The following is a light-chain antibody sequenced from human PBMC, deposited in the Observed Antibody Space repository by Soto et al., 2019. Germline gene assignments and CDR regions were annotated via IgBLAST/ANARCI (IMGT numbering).Light chain of an antibody. CDR2: GAS. CDR1: QSVDIN. CDR3: QQYRSWPRT. Sequence: EIVLTQSPATLSVSPGERVTLSCRASQSVDINLAWYQQKPGQAPRLLIYGASTRATDMSGTFSGRVSGTEFTLTISNLRPEDFAVYYCQQYRSWPRTFGQGTKVEIK. V-gene: IGKV3-15*01. J-gene: IGKJ1*01.